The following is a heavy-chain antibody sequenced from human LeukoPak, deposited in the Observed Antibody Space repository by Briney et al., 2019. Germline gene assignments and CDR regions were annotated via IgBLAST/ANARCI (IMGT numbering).Heavy chain of an antibody. CDR2: ISGTGGAT. Sequence: GGSLRLSCAVSGFTFSSYAMSWVRQAPGKGLQWVSQISGTGGATWYAGFARDRFTISRDNSKKTLYLQMSGLRVEDTAMYYCVKDPRDTYGTNWFVSWGQGTLLIVSS. CDR3: VKDPRDTYGTNWFVS. J-gene: IGHJ5*01. D-gene: IGHD2-21*01. V-gene: IGHV3-23*01. CDR1: GFTFSSYA.